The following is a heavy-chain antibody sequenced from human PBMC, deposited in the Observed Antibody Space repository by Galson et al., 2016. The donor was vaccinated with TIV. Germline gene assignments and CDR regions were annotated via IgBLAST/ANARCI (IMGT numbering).Heavy chain of an antibody. CDR1: GFTFGHYA. D-gene: IGHD1-14*01. CDR3: TRTALGPTGNAFEI. J-gene: IGHJ3*02. CDR2: ITSKTYGATT. Sequence: SLRLSCAASGFTFGHYAVNWFRQAPGKGVEWVGFITSKTYGATTEYAASVKGRFTISRADSRNIAYLQMNSLKTEDTGVYYCTRTALGPTGNAFEIWGQGTGVSVSS. V-gene: IGHV3-49*03.